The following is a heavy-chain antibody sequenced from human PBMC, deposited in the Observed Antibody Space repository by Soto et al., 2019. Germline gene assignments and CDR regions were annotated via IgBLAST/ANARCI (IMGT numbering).Heavy chain of an antibody. CDR3: ATWSXHDYDILTGYYWGAFDI. Sequence: QVQLVQSGAEVKKPGASVKVSCKASGYTFTSYAMHWVRQAPGQRLEWMGWINAGNGNTKYSQKFQGRVTITRDTSGSTAYMELSXLRSEETAVYYCATWSXHDYDILTGYYWGAFDIWGQGTMVTVSS. V-gene: IGHV1-3*01. J-gene: IGHJ3*02. CDR2: INAGNGNT. D-gene: IGHD3-9*01. CDR1: GYTFTSYA.